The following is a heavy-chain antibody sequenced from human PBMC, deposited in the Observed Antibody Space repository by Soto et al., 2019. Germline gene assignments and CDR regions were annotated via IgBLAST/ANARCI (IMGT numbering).Heavy chain of an antibody. CDR1: GFTSSDYY. Sequence: PGGSLRLSCAASGFTSSDYYMSWIRQAPGKGLEWVSYISSSGSTIYYADSVKGRFTISRDNAKNSLYLQMNSLGAEDTAVYYCASPQYYYGSGSYAAFDYWGQGTLVTVSS. D-gene: IGHD3-10*01. CDR3: ASPQYYYGSGSYAAFDY. CDR2: ISSSGSTI. V-gene: IGHV3-11*01. J-gene: IGHJ4*02.